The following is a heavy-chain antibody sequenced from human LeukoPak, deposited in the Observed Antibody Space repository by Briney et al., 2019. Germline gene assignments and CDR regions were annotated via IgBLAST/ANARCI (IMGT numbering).Heavy chain of an antibody. V-gene: IGHV4-39*01. J-gene: IGHJ4*02. CDR1: GGSISSSSYY. D-gene: IGHD2-2*01. CDR3: ASKAGTSFDY. CDR2: IYYSGST. Sequence: NPSETLSLTCTVSGGSISSSSYYWGWIRQPPGKGLEWIGSIYYSGSTYYNPSLKSRVTISVDTSKNQFSLKLSSVTAADTAVYYCASKAGTSFDYWGQGTLVTVSS.